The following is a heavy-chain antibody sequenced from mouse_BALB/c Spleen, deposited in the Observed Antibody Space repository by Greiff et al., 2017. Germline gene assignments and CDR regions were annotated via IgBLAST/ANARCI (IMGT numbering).Heavy chain of an antibody. D-gene: IGHD2-10*02. J-gene: IGHJ4*01. Sequence: VQLKQSGAELVRPGALVKLSCKASGFNIKDYYMHWVKQRPEQGLEWIGWIDPENGNTIYDPKFQGKASITADTSSNTAYLQLSSLTSEDTAVYYCARWYGNYVRYYAMDYWGQGTSVTVSS. CDR2: IDPENGNT. CDR3: ARWYGNYVRYYAMDY. CDR1: GFNIKDYY. V-gene: IGHV14-1*02.